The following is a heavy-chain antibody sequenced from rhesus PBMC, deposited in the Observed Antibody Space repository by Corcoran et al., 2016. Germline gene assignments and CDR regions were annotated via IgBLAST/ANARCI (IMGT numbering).Heavy chain of an antibody. Sequence: QLQLQESGPGLVKPSETLSLTCAVPGGSICSNWLRWIRQPPGKGMEWIGRISGSGGSTSYNPSLKSRVTISTATSKNQLSLKLIAVTAADTAVYYCARLERGLATVFDYWGQGVLVTVSS. CDR1: GGSICSNW. CDR3: ARLERGLATVFDY. D-gene: IGHD4-29*01. J-gene: IGHJ4*01. CDR2: ISGSGGST. V-gene: IGHV4-173*01.